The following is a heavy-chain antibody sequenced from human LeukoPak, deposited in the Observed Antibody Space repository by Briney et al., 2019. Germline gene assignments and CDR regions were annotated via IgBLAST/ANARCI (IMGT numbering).Heavy chain of an antibody. CDR1: GFIFNTYA. J-gene: IGHJ4*02. CDR3: ARDLRLYSSGWYGFDY. Sequence: GGSLRLSCAGSGFIFNTYAMSWVRQAPGKGLEWVSTISGSGGGTYYADSVKGRFTISRDNSKNTLYLQMNSLRAEDTAVYYCARDLRLYSSGWYGFDYWGQGTLVTVSS. CDR2: ISGSGGGT. V-gene: IGHV3-23*01. D-gene: IGHD6-19*01.